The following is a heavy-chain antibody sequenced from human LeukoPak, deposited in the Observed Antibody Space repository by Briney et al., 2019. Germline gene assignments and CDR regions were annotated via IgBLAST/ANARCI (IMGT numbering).Heavy chain of an antibody. J-gene: IGHJ4*02. CDR3: ARDLLNTVPTTDY. Sequence: GASVKVSCKASGYTFTGYYMHWVRQAPGQGLEWMGWINPNSGGTNYAQKFQGRVTMTRDTSISTAYMELSRLRSDDTAVYYCARDLLNTVPTTDYRGQGTLVTVSS. CDR1: GYTFTGYY. CDR2: INPNSGGT. D-gene: IGHD4-17*01. V-gene: IGHV1-2*02.